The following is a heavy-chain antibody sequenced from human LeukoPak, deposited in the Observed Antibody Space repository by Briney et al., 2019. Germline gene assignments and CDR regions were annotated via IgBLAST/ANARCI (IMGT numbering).Heavy chain of an antibody. CDR1: GYTFTSYD. J-gene: IGHJ3*02. Sequence: ASVKVSCKASGYTFTSYDINWVRQATGQGLEWMGWMNPNSGNTGYAQKFQGRVTMTEDTSTDTAYMELSSLRSEDTAVYYCATGSNYLSAGAFDIWGQGTMVTVSS. CDR2: MNPNSGNT. CDR3: ATGSNYLSAGAFDI. V-gene: IGHV1-8*02. D-gene: IGHD4-11*01.